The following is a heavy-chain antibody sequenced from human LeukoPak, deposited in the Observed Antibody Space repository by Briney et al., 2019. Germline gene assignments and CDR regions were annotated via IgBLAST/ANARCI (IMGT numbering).Heavy chain of an antibody. D-gene: IGHD2-21*02. Sequence: ASVKVSCKASGYTFTSYYMHWVRQAPGQGLERMGIINPSGGSTSYAQKFQGRVTMTRDTSTSTVYMELSSLRSEDTAVYYCARDTGGDPIQRYFDLWGRGTLVTVSS. J-gene: IGHJ2*01. CDR1: GYTFTSYY. CDR2: INPSGGST. CDR3: ARDTGGDPIQRYFDL. V-gene: IGHV1-46*01.